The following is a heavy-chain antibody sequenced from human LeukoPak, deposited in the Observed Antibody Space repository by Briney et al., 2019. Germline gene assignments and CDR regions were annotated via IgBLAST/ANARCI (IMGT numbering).Heavy chain of an antibody. V-gene: IGHV3-30*18. CDR1: GFTFSSYG. Sequence: GGSLRLSCAASGFTFSSYGMHWVRQAPGKGLEWVAVISYDGSNKYYADSVKGRFTISRDNSKNTLYLQMNSLRAEDTAVYCCAKDGRVLRYFDWLSNDDNWFDPWGQGTLVTVSS. D-gene: IGHD3-9*01. CDR3: AKDGRVLRYFDWLSNDDNWFDP. J-gene: IGHJ5*02. CDR2: ISYDGSNK.